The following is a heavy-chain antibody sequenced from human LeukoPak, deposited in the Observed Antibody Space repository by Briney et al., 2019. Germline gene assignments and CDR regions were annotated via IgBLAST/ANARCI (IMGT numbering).Heavy chain of an antibody. Sequence: QPGGSLRLSCAASEFAFNTYNMNWVRQAPGKGLEWVSYISTGSSTTYYADSVKGRFTISRDNVENSLYLQMNSLRDEDTAVYYCARVAAGYSVNYFDYWGQGTLVTVSS. CDR1: EFAFNTYN. D-gene: IGHD4-23*01. V-gene: IGHV3-48*02. CDR2: ISTGSSTT. J-gene: IGHJ4*02. CDR3: ARVAAGYSVNYFDY.